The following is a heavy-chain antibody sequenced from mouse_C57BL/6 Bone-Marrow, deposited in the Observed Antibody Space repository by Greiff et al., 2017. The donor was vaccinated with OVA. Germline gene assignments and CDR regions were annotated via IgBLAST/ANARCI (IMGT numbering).Heavy chain of an antibody. CDR3: ASHGSYYAMDD. Sequence: EVKVEESGGGLVQPGGSLSLSCAASRFTFTDYYMSWVRQPPGKALEWLGFIRHKANGYTTEYSASVKGRFTISRDNSQSILYLQMNALRAEDSATYYCASHGSYYAMDDWGQGTSVTVSS. V-gene: IGHV7-3*01. CDR1: RFTFTDYY. J-gene: IGHJ4*01. CDR2: IRHKANGYTT.